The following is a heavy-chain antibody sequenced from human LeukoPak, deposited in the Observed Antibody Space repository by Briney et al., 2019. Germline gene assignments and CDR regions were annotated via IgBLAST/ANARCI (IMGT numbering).Heavy chain of an antibody. J-gene: IGHJ2*01. CDR1: GGTFSSYA. Sequence: SVKVSCKASGGTFSSYAISWERQAPGQGLEWMGGIIPIFGTANYAQKFQGRVTITADVSTSTAYMGLSSLRSEDTAVYYCARGAGDYWYFDLWGRGTLVTVSS. V-gene: IGHV1-69*01. CDR3: ARGAGDYWYFDL. CDR2: IIPIFGTA. D-gene: IGHD4-17*01.